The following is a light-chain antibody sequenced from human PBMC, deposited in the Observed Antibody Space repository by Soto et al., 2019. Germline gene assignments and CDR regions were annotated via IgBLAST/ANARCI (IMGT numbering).Light chain of an antibody. CDR2: DTT. Sequence: QAVVTQEPSLAVSPVGPVTLTCGSSPGAVTNGHYPYWFQQKPGQAPRTLIYDTTNRHSWTPARFSGSLLGGKAALTLSGAQPEDEAEYYCLLSYNGPYVFGTGTKVTVL. V-gene: IGLV7-46*01. CDR3: LLSYNGPYV. CDR1: PGAVTNGHY. J-gene: IGLJ1*01.